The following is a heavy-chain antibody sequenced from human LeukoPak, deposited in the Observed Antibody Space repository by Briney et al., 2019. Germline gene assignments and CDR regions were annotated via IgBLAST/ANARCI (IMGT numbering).Heavy chain of an antibody. J-gene: IGHJ4*02. D-gene: IGHD2-2*01. CDR1: GGTFSSYA. V-gene: IGHV1-2*06. CDR2: INPNSGGT. Sequence: GASVKVSCKASGGTFSSYAISWVRQAPGQGLEWMGRINPNSGGTNYAQKFQGRVTMTRDTSISTAYMELSRLRSDDTAVYYCASVAVVSDFDYWGQGTLVTVSS. CDR3: ASVAVVSDFDY.